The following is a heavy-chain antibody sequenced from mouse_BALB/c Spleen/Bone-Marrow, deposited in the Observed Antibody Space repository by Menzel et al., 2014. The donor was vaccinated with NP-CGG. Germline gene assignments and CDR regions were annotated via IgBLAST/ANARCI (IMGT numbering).Heavy chain of an antibody. J-gene: IGHJ1*01. CDR1: GFTLTDYY. CDR2: IRNKAKGYTT. D-gene: IGHD2-12*01. Sequence: EVHLVESGGGLVQPGGSLRLSCATSGFTLTDYYMSWVRQPPGQALEWLGFIRNKAKGYTTEYSASVKGRFTISRDNSLSIVYLQMNTLRAEDSATYYCARDINYDSYYWYFDVWGAGTTVTVSS. CDR3: ARDINYDSYYWYFDV. V-gene: IGHV7-3*02.